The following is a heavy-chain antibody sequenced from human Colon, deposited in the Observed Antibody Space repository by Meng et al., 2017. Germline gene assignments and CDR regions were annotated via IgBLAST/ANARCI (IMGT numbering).Heavy chain of an antibody. J-gene: IGHJ4*02. V-gene: IGHV4-39*07. CDR1: TVSIRSLDSY. Sequence: HQQEPGQSRVEPAKPPSLTCTISTVSIRSLDSYCCWCRQSPGKGLEWIGRVYYICSTSYNPSLQSRATISTDTSKKQIFLKLNGVTAADTADYYCSRWAAVGGRRYDHWGQGTLVTVSS. D-gene: IGHD6-19*01. CDR2: VYYICST. CDR3: SRWAAVGGRRYDH.